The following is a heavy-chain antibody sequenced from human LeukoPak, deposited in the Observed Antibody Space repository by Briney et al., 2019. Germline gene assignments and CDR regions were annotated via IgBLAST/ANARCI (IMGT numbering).Heavy chain of an antibody. V-gene: IGHV1-18*01. CDR2: ISAYNGNT. CDR1: GYTFISYG. J-gene: IGHJ1*01. CDR3: ARDKAARAEYFQH. Sequence: VSVKVSCKASGYTFISYGISWVRQAPGQGLEWMGWISAYNGNTNYAQKVQGRVTMTTDTSTSTAYMELRSLRSDDTAVYYCARDKAARAEYFQHWGQGTLVTVSS.